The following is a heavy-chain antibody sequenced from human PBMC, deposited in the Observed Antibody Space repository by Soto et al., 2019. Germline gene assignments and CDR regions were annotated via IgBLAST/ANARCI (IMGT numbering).Heavy chain of an antibody. D-gene: IGHD2-15*01. J-gene: IGHJ4*02. V-gene: IGHV4-31*03. CDR3: ARTKCSGGSCYSWSLDY. CDR2: RYYSEST. Sequence: PSETLSLTCPVSGGSITTGGYYWSWIRQLPGKGLEWIGHRYYSESTYCNPSLKSRVSISLDTSKNQFSLKLSFVTAADTAMYYCARTKCSGGSCYSWSLDYWGQGTPVTVSS. CDR1: GGSITTGGYY.